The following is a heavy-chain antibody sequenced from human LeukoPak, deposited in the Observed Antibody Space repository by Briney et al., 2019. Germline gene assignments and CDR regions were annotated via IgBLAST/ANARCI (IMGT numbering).Heavy chain of an antibody. D-gene: IGHD1-26*01. CDR1: GFTFDDYA. CDR3: AKDSSRNYYEGGFDS. CDR2: ISGDGGVT. Sequence: PGGSLRLSCAASGFTFDDYAMHWVRQAPGRGLEWVSLISGDGGVTHYADSVQGRFTFSRDNSKNSLYLQMNSLRTEDNALYYCAKDSSRNYYEGGFDSWGQGTLLTVSS. V-gene: IGHV3-43*02. J-gene: IGHJ5*01.